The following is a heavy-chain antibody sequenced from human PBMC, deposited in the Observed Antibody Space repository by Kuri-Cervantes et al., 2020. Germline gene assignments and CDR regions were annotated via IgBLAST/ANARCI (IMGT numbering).Heavy chain of an antibody. V-gene: IGHV1-2*02. CDR1: GYSFTGYY. J-gene: IGHJ5*02. CDR2: INPNTGGT. Sequence: ASVKVSCKGSGYSFTGYYIYWVRQAPGQGLEWMGWINPNTGGTKYAQRFQGRVTMTRDTSISTAYMELSRLRSDDTAEYYCASHVPATAPWGQGTLVTVLL. D-gene: IGHD2-2*01. CDR3: ASHVPATAP.